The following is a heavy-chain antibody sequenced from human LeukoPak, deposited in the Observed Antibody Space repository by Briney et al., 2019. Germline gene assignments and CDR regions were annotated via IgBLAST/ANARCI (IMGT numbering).Heavy chain of an antibody. CDR2: ISVSNGKT. CDR1: GYMFSNFG. J-gene: IGHJ4*02. CDR3: ARDRRFLEWLLHWSTGPTRIADY. V-gene: IGHV1-18*01. Sequence: ASVKVSCKASGYMFSNFGISWVRQAPGQGLEWLGWISVSNGKTDIAQKVQGRITMTTETSTSTAYLELRSLRSDDTAVYYCARDRRFLEWLLHWSTGPTRIADYWGQGTLVTVSS. D-gene: IGHD3-3*01.